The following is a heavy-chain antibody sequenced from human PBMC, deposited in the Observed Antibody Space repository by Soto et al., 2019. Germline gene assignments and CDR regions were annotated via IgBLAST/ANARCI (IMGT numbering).Heavy chain of an antibody. CDR2: INPNSGGT. Sequence: ASVKVSCKASGYTFTGYYMHCVRQAPGQGLEWMGWINPNSGGTNYAQKFQGRVTMTRDTSISTAYMELSRLRSDDTAVYYCAREKGLMVYARGYGMDVWGQGTTVTVSS. V-gene: IGHV1-2*02. D-gene: IGHD2-8*01. CDR3: AREKGLMVYARGYGMDV. J-gene: IGHJ6*02. CDR1: GYTFTGYY.